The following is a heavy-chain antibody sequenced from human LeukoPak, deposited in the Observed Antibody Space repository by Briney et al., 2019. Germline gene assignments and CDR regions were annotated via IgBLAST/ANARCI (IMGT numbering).Heavy chain of an antibody. Sequence: GESLKISCKGSGYSFTSYWIGWVHQMPGKGLEWMGIIYPGDSDTRYSPSFQGQVTISADKSISTAYLQWSSLKASDTAMYYCARLVPGIAVAGEFDYWGQGTLVTVSS. CDR1: GYSFTSYW. CDR2: IYPGDSDT. J-gene: IGHJ4*02. CDR3: ARLVPGIAVAGEFDY. D-gene: IGHD6-19*01. V-gene: IGHV5-51*07.